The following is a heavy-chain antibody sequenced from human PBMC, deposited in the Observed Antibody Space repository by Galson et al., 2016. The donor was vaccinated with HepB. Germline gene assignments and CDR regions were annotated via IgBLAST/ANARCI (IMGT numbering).Heavy chain of an antibody. J-gene: IGHJ4*02. V-gene: IGHV3-30*04. D-gene: IGHD4-23*01. CDR3: AREDYGGNGYFDY. CDR1: GFTFSSYS. CDR2: ISYDGSNK. Sequence: SLRLSCAASGFTFSSYSMHWVRQAPGKGLEWVAVISYDGSNKYYADSVKGRFTISRDNSKNTLYLQMNSLRAEDTAVYYCAREDYGGNGYFDYWAQGTLVTVSS.